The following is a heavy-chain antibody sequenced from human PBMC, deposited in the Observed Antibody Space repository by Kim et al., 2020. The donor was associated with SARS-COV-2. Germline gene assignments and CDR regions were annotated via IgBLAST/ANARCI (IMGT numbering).Heavy chain of an antibody. Sequence: ASVKVSCKASGYTFTSYAMNWVRQAPGQGLEWMGWINTNTGNPTYAQGFTGRFVFSLDTSVSTAYLQISSLKAEDTAVYYCAREGREWLRLWNAFDIWGQGTMVTVSS. V-gene: IGHV7-4-1*02. D-gene: IGHD5-12*01. CDR2: INTNTGNP. CDR3: AREGREWLRLWNAFDI. J-gene: IGHJ3*02. CDR1: GYTFTSYA.